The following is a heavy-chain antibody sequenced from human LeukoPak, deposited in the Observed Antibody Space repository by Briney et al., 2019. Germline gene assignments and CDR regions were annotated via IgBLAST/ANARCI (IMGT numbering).Heavy chain of an antibody. Sequence: PGGSLRLSCAASGFTFSSHWMYWVSQAPGKGLVWVSRINTDGSSTSYADSVKGRSTISRDNAKNTLHLQMNSLRAEDTAVYCCARERIDCSSTSCYGGGSDYWGQGTLVTVSS. CDR1: GFTFSSHW. CDR3: ARERIDCSSTSCYGGGSDY. J-gene: IGHJ4*02. D-gene: IGHD2-2*01. V-gene: IGHV3-74*01. CDR2: INTDGSST.